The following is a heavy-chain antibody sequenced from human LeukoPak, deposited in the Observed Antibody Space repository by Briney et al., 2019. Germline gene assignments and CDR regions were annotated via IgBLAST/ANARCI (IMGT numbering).Heavy chain of an antibody. J-gene: IGHJ4*02. V-gene: IGHV4-39*01. CDR2: IYYSGST. CDR1: GGSISSSGFC. D-gene: IGHD1-26*01. Sequence: SETLSLTCTVSGGSISSSGFCWGWIRQPPGKGLEWIGSIYYSGSTYYNPSLKSRVTISVDTSKNQFSLKLSSVTAADTAVYYCASAEWELLGYWGQGTLVTVSS. CDR3: ASAEWELLGY.